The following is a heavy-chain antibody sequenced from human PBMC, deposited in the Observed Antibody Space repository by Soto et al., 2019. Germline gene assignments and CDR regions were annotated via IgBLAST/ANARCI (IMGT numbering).Heavy chain of an antibody. CDR1: GFTFSAYD. J-gene: IGHJ5*02. CDR2: IGTQHDT. V-gene: IGHV3-13*01. Sequence: EVQLVESGGGLVQPGGSLRLSCAASGFTFSAYDMHWVRQATGKGLEWVSAIGTQHDTYYPDSVKGRFTISRDNAKNSLYLQMNRRRAGEAAVYYCARQASYWHGGGGWFDPWGQGTLVTVSS. CDR3: ARQASYWHGGGGWFDP. D-gene: IGHD2-8*02.